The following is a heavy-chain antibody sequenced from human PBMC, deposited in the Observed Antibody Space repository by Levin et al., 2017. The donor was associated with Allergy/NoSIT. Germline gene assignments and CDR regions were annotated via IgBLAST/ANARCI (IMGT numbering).Heavy chain of an antibody. CDR2: VYASVAT. D-gene: IGHD1-26*01. CDR3: ARPFMTTTVVGKGYYFDP. J-gene: IGHJ5*02. CDR1: NASISRHY. V-gene: IGHV4-4*07. Sequence: SETLSLTCTVSNASISRHYWSWIRQPAGKRLEWIGRVYASVATVYNPSFKNRVSMSPDTSNNQLSMTLSAVTAPDTPLYYCARPFMTTTVVGKGYYFDPWGQGVLVTVSS.